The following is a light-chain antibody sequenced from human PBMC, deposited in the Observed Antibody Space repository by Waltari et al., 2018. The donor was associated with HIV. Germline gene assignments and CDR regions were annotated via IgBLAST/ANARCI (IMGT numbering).Light chain of an antibody. Sequence: QSALTQPPSASGSPGQSVTISCTGTSSDVGGYDYLSWYQHHPGKVPRLIMYEGSKRPSGVPDRFSGFKSGNTASLTVSGLQAEDEADYYCTSYAGSGEYVFGTGTKVTVL. CDR3: TSYAGSGEYV. J-gene: IGLJ1*01. CDR1: SSDVGGYDY. V-gene: IGLV2-8*01. CDR2: EGS.